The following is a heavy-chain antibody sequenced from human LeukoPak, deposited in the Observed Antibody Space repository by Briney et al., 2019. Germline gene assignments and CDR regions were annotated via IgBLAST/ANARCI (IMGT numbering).Heavy chain of an antibody. CDR1: GYTLTELS. V-gene: IGHV1-24*01. D-gene: IGHD3-22*01. J-gene: IGHJ4*02. CDR3: ATYYYDSSGYSPVIHY. CDR2: FDPEDGET. Sequence: ASVKVSCKVSGYTLTELSMHWVRQAPGKGLEWMGGFDPEDGETIYAQKFQGRVTMTEDTSTDTAYMELSSLRSEDTAVYYCATYYYDSSGYSPVIHYWGQGTLVIVSS.